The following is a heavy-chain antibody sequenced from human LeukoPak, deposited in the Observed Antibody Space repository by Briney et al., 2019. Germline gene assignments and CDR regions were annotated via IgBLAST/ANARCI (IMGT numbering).Heavy chain of an antibody. CDR2: IYHSGST. CDR3: ARHESRSPSGWPYYFDY. J-gene: IGHJ4*02. Sequence: SGTLSLTCAVSGGSISSSNWWSWVRQPPGKGLEWIGEIYHSGSTNYNPSLKSRVTISVDTSKNQFSLKLSSVTAADTAVYYCARHESRSPSGWPYYFDYWGQGTLVTVSS. V-gene: IGHV4-4*02. CDR1: GGSISSSNW. D-gene: IGHD6-19*01.